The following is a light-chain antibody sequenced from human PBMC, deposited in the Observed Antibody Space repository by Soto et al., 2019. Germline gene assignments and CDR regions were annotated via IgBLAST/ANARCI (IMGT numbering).Light chain of an antibody. Sequence: EIVMTQSPATLSVSPGERATLSCRASQSVSSNLAWYQQKPGQAPRLPIYGAVTRAPGIPARFSGSGSGAEFTLTISSLQSEDFAVYYYPQYNHWPRGTFGPETTVDIK. CDR1: QSVSSN. J-gene: IGKJ3*01. CDR3: PQYNHWPRGT. V-gene: IGKV3-15*01. CDR2: GAV.